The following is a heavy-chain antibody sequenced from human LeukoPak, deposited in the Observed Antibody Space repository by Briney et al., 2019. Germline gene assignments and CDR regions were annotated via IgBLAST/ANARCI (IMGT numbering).Heavy chain of an antibody. CDR2: ISGDGGNT. D-gene: IGHD5-18*01. CDR1: GFTFSSFA. Sequence: PGGSLRLSCAASGFTFSSFAMSWVRRAPGKGLEWVSSISGDGGNTYYAQSVKGRFSISRDNSKNTLNLQMDSLRADDTALYFCAKDPYNTAEANTNGWFDPWGQGAPVTVSS. V-gene: IGHV3-23*01. J-gene: IGHJ5*02. CDR3: AKDPYNTAEANTNGWFDP.